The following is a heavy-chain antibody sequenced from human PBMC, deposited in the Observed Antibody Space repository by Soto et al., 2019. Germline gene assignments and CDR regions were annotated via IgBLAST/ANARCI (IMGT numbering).Heavy chain of an antibody. Sequence: SVKVSCKASGGTFSSYAISWVRQAPGQGLEWMGGIIPIFGTANYAQKFQGRVTITADKSTSTAYMELSSLRSEDTAVYYCARPRITMIEPDAFDIWGHGTMVTVSS. J-gene: IGHJ3*02. CDR2: IIPIFGTA. CDR1: GGTFSSYA. CDR3: ARPRITMIEPDAFDI. D-gene: IGHD3-22*01. V-gene: IGHV1-69*06.